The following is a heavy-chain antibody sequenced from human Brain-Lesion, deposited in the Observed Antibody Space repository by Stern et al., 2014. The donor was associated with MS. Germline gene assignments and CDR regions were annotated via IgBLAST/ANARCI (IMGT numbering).Heavy chain of an antibody. D-gene: IGHD5-12*01. CDR1: GYLFDDYW. J-gene: IGHJ4*02. CDR3: ARSPATPSGYDRFDY. CDR2: IFPRDSNT. Sequence: EVQLVESGAEVKKPGESLKISCEASGYLFDDYWIGWVRQMSGRGLELVAIIFPRDSNTKYMPSVQGQVPISADKPISTAFLQWSTLKPSDPAIYYCARSPATPSGYDRFDYWGQGALVTVSS. V-gene: IGHV5-51*04.